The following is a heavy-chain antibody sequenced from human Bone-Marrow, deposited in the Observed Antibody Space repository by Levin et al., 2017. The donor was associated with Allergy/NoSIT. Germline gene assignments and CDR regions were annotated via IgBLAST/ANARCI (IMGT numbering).Heavy chain of an antibody. Sequence: ASVKVSCKTSGYTFKTYGITWVRQAPGQGLEWMGWINAYNDNTNYAQNLQGRVTLTTDTSTSTAYMELRSLRSDDTAVYFCARVSVVAGSSRLDYWGQGTLVTVSS. D-gene: IGHD6-19*01. J-gene: IGHJ4*02. CDR2: INAYNDNT. V-gene: IGHV1-18*01. CDR1: GYTFKTYG. CDR3: ARVSVVAGSSRLDY.